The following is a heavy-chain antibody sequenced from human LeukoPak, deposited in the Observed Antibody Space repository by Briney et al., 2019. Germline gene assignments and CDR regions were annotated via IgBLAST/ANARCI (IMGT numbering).Heavy chain of an antibody. CDR3: AAASHHENTMIVMGDYYMDV. D-gene: IGHD3-22*01. J-gene: IGHJ6*03. Sequence: PVKVSCKASGFTFTSSAMQWVRQARGQRLEWIGWIVVGSGNTNYAQKFQERVTITRDMSTSTAYMELSSLRSEDTAVYYCAAASHHENTMIVMGDYYMDVWGKGTTVTVSS. CDR2: IVVGSGNT. V-gene: IGHV1-58*02. CDR1: GFTFTSSA.